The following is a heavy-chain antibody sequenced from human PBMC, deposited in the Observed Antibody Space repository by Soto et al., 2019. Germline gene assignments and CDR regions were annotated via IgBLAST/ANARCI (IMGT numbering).Heavy chain of an antibody. CDR3: AVNRVVISVDESGYYCMDV. CDR1: GYTFTSYY. V-gene: IGHV1-46*01. J-gene: IGHJ6*02. D-gene: IGHD3-22*01. CDR2: INPSGGST. Sequence: ASVKVSCKASGYTFTSYYMHWVRQAPGQGLEWMGIINPSGGSTSYAQKFQGRVTMTRDTSTSTVYMELSSLRSEDTAVYYCAVNRVVISVDESGYYCMDVWGQGTTVTVSS.